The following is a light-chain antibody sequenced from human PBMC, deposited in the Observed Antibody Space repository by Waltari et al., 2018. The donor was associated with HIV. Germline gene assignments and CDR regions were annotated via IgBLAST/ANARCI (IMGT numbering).Light chain of an antibody. CDR3: TSFAGSDNYVI. V-gene: IGLV2-8*01. Sequence: QSALTQPPSASGSLGQSVTISCTGGSSDIGSYNYVSWYQHHPDKVPKLSIYEVNKRTSGVPDRFSGSKSGVTASLNVSKLQADDEASYYCTSFAGSDNYVIFGGGTELTVL. J-gene: IGLJ2*01. CDR2: EVN. CDR1: SSDIGSYNY.